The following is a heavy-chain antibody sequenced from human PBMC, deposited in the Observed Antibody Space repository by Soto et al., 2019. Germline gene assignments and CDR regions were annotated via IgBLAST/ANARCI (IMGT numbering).Heavy chain of an antibody. CDR2: INPSTGVT. CDR1: GYSFTDYY. J-gene: IGHJ6*02. Sequence: QVQLVQSGAEVKKPGASVKVSCKASGYSFTDYYMHWVRQAPGQGPEWLGWINPSTGVTHFAQKFQGWVTMTRDTSISTAYMELSRLTSDDTAVYYCVRSPGDFRYGMDVWGQGTTVTDSS. D-gene: IGHD2-21*02. CDR3: VRSPGDFRYGMDV. V-gene: IGHV1-2*04.